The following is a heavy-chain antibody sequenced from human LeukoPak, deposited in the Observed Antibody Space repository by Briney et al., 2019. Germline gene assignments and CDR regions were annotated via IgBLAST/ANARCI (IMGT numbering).Heavy chain of an antibody. CDR1: GGTFSSYA. CDR3: ARAPRYSSGWYCEY. V-gene: IGHV1-69*05. J-gene: IGHJ4*02. Sequence: GSSVKVSCKASGGTFSSYAISWVRQATGQGLEWMGRIIPIFGTANYAQKFQGRVTITTDESTSTAYMELSSLRSEDTAVYYCARAPRYSSGWYCEYWGQGTLVTVSS. CDR2: IIPIFGTA. D-gene: IGHD6-19*01.